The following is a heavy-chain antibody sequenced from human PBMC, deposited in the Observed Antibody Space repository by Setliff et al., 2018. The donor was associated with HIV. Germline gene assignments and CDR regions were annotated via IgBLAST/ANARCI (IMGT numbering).Heavy chain of an antibody. D-gene: IGHD3-22*01. CDR2: INPNSGGT. CDR1: GYTFTDYY. V-gene: IGHV1-2*02. J-gene: IGHJ3*02. Sequence: ASVKVSCKASGYTFTDYYIHWVRQAPGQGLEWMGWINPNSGGTNYAQRFQGRVTMTRYTSIGTAYMELRRLRSDDTAVYYCAREGSSDSSPGGHDVFDIWGQGTMVTVSS. CDR3: AREGSSDSSPGGHDVFDI.